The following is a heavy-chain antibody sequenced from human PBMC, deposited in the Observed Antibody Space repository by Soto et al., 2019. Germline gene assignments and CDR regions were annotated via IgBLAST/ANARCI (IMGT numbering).Heavy chain of an antibody. D-gene: IGHD6-6*01. J-gene: IGHJ5*02. CDR3: ARRSSSSLGSLFDP. CDR1: GDSISDTIYY. V-gene: IGHV4-39*01. CDR2: IHYSGST. Sequence: SETLSLTCRVSGDSISDTIYYRGWIRQPPGMGLEWIGSIHYSGSTQFHPSFKSRVTMSVDTSKNQFSLKLSSVTPTDTAVYYCARRSSSSLGSLFDPWGRGILVTVSS.